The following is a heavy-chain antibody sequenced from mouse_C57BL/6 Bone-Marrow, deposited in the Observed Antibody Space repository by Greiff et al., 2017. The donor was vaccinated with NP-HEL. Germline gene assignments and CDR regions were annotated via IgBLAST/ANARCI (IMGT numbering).Heavy chain of an antibody. J-gene: IGHJ4*01. D-gene: IGHD3-2*02. CDR3: AREGSGWGYYAMDY. Sequence: EVKLVESEGGLVQPGSSMKLSCTASGFTFSDYYMAWVRQVPEKGLEWVANIKYDGSSTYYLDSLKSRFIIPRDNAKNILYLQMSSLKSEDTATYYCAREGSGWGYYAMDYWGQGTSVTVSS. CDR2: IKYDGSST. V-gene: IGHV5-16*01. CDR1: GFTFSDYY.